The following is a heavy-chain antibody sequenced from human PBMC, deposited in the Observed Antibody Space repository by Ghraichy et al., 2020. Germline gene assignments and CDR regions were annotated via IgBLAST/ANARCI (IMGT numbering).Heavy chain of an antibody. V-gene: IGHV3-11*05. CDR1: GFRFNYFY. D-gene: IGHD3-3*01. J-gene: IGHJ4*02. CDR3: ARDYFEDDSGHYWWWADF. Sequence: GGSLRLSCAASGFRFNYFYMSWFRQAPGKGLEWIAYISHSSTYKNYADSVKGRFTVSRDNFRDILYLQMDGLRAEDTAVYYCARDYFEDDSGHYWWWADFWGQGALGTVSS. CDR2: ISHSSTYK.